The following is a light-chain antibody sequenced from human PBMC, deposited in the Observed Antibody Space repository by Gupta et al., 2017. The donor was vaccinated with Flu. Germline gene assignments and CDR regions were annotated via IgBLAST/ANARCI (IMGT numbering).Light chain of an antibody. CDR1: SSDVGNYDL. V-gene: IGLV2-23*01. CDR3: CSYASRNTVV. Sequence: QSALTQPDSVSGSPGQTLTISSTGTSSDVGNYDLASWYQRHPAKAPQLMVDEDIKRPSGISERFSGSKSGNTASLTISGIEAEDEADYYCCSYASRNTVVFGGGTKLTVL. CDR2: EDI. J-gene: IGLJ3*02.